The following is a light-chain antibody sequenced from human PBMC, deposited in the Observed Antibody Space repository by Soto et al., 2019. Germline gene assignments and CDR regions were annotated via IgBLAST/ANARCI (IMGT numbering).Light chain of an antibody. J-gene: IGKJ5*01. CDR2: AAS. CDR1: QSISHY. CDR3: QQSYSSPPIT. V-gene: IGKV1-39*01. Sequence: DIQMTQSPSSLSASVGDRVTITCRASQSISHYLNWYQQKPGKAPKLLIYAASSLLSGVPSRFSGSGSGTDFTLAITSLQPEDFATYYCQQSYSSPPITFGQGTRLEIK.